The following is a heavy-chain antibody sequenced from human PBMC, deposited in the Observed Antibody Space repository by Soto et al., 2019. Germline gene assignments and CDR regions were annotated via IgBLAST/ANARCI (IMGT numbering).Heavy chain of an antibody. V-gene: IGHV4-34*01. CDR3: ASAYYYGSGSYHY. CDR2: INHSGST. Sequence: SETLSLTCAVYGGSFSGYYWSWIRQPPGKGLEWIGEINHSGSTNYNPSLKSRVTISVDTSKNQFSLKLSSVTAADTAVYYCASAYYYGSGSYHYWGQGTLVTVS. D-gene: IGHD3-10*01. J-gene: IGHJ4*02. CDR1: GGSFSGYY.